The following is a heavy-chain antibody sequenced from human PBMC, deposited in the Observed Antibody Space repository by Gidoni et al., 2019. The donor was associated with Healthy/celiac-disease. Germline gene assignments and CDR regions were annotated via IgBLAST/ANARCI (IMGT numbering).Heavy chain of an antibody. J-gene: IGHJ4*02. CDR1: GGPFRSYA. D-gene: IGHD3-22*01. CDR3: ARSSYYYDSSGSLDY. V-gene: IGHV1-69*01. Sequence: QVQLVQSGAEVKKPGSSVKVSFKASGGPFRSYAVSWVRQAPGQGLEWLGGILPILGTANYAQKFQGRVTITADESTSTAYMELSSLRSEDTAVYYCARSSYYYDSSGSLDYWGQGTLVTVSS. CDR2: ILPILGTA.